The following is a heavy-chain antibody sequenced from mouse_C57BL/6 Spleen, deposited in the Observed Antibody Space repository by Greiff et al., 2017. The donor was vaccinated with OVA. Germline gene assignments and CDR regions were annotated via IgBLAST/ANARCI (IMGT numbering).Heavy chain of an antibody. CDR3: ARGGYDYDGRFAY. J-gene: IGHJ3*01. D-gene: IGHD2-4*01. V-gene: IGHV1-55*01. CDR2: IYPGSGST. CDR1: GYTFTSYW. Sequence: QVQLKESGAELVKPGASVKMSCKASGYTFTSYWITWVKQRPGQGLEWIGDIYPGSGSTNYNEKFKSKATLTVDTSSSTAYMQLSSLTSEDSAVYYCARGGYDYDGRFAYWGQGTLVTVSA.